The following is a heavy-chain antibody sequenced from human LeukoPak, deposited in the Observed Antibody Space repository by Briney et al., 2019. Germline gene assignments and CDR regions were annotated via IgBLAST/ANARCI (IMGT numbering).Heavy chain of an antibody. J-gene: IGHJ4*02. CDR1: GYTFNRYY. D-gene: IGHD6-13*01. V-gene: IGHV1-2*04. CDR2: INPNSGGT. Sequence: ASVKVSCQASGYTFNRYYILWVRQAPGQGLEWMGWINPNSGGTNYAQKFQGWVTMTRDTSISTAYMELSRLRSDDTAVYYCARELATAGTAMIDYWGQGTLVTVSS. CDR3: ARELATAGTAMIDY.